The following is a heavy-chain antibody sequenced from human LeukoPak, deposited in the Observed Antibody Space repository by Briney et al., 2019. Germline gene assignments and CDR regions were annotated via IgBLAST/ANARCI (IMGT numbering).Heavy chain of an antibody. Sequence: GGSLRLSCAASGFTFSSYAMSWVRQAPGKGLEWVSAISGSGGSTYYADSVKGRFTISRDNSKNTLYLQMSSLRAEDTAVYYCAKDPVVTAIQYYFDYWGQGTLVTVAS. CDR1: GFTFSSYA. CDR3: AKDPVVTAIQYYFDY. V-gene: IGHV3-23*01. J-gene: IGHJ4*02. D-gene: IGHD2-21*02. CDR2: ISGSGGST.